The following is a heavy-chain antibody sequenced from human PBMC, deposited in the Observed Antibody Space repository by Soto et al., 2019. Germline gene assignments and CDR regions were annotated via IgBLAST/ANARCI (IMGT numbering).Heavy chain of an antibody. Sequence: SESLSLTCTVSGGAISSTYWSWFLQPPGKGLEWIGYVYDSGSTNYNPSLKSRVTISVDTSKNQFSLKLNSVTATDTAVYYCARGVAITIIRGVVIPYYFDYWGQGTLVTSPQ. J-gene: IGHJ4*02. D-gene: IGHD3-10*01. CDR1: GGAISSTY. CDR3: ARGVAITIIRGVVIPYYFDY. CDR2: VYDSGST. V-gene: IGHV4-59*01.